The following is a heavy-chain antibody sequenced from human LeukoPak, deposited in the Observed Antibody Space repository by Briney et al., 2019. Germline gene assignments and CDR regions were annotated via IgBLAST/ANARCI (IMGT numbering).Heavy chain of an antibody. CDR3: ARDQEWFLDY. D-gene: IGHD3-3*01. J-gene: IGHJ4*02. CDR2: ISSSSSYT. V-gene: IGHV3-21*01. CDR1: GFTFSSYS. Sequence: PGGSLRLSCAASGFTFSSYSMNWVRQAPGKGLEWVSSISSSSSYTYYADSVKGRFTISRDNAKNSLYLQMNSLRAEDTAVYYCARDQEWFLDYWGQGTLVTVSS.